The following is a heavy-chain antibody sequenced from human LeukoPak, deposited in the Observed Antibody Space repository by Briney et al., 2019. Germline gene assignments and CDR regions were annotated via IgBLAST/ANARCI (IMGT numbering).Heavy chain of an antibody. V-gene: IGHV1-69*13. CDR1: GGTFSSYA. Sequence: EASVKVSCKASGGTFSSYAISWVRQAPGQGLEWMGGIIPIFGTANYAQKFQGRVTITADESTSTAYMELSSLRSEDTAVYYCARAGGSYYDFWSGYYKVPGPIYYYYGMDVWGQGTTVTVSS. CDR3: ARAGGSYYDFWSGYYKVPGPIYYYYGMDV. D-gene: IGHD3-3*01. J-gene: IGHJ6*02. CDR2: IIPIFGTA.